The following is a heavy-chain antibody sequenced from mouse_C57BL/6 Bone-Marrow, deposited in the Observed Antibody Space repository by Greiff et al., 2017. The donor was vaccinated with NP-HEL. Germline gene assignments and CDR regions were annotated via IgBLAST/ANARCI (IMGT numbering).Heavy chain of an antibody. CDR3: ARSFYDYGFAY. CDR1: GYTFTDYY. D-gene: IGHD2-4*01. V-gene: IGHV1-26*01. J-gene: IGHJ3*01. Sequence: EVQLQQSGPELVKPGASVKISCKASGYTFTDYYMNWVKQSHGKSLEWIGDINPNNGGTSYNQKFKGKATLTVDKSSSTAYMALRTLTSEDAAVYYCARSFYDYGFAYWGQGTLVTVSA. CDR2: INPNNGGT.